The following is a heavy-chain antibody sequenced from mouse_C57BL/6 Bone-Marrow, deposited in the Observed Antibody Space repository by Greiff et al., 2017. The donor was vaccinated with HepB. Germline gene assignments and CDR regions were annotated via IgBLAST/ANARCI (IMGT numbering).Heavy chain of an antibody. Sequence: VQLQQPGAELVRPGSSVKLSCKASGYTFTSYWMHWVKQRPIQGLEWIGNIDPSDSETHYNQKFKDKATLTVDKSSSTAYMQLSSLTSEDSAVYYCARGGTTATFDYWGQGTTLTVSS. V-gene: IGHV1-52*01. CDR2: IDPSDSET. D-gene: IGHD1-2*01. CDR1: GYTFTSYW. J-gene: IGHJ2*01. CDR3: ARGGTTATFDY.